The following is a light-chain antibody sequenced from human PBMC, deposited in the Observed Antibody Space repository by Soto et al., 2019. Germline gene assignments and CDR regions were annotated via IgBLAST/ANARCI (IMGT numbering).Light chain of an antibody. CDR2: CAS. J-gene: IGKJ1*01. CDR1: QGIGNA. CDR3: LQDINYPWT. Sequence: AIQMTQSPSSLSASVGDRVTISCRASQGIGNAIGWYQQKPGKPPKVLIYCASNLQSGVPPRFSGSGSGTDFTLAISSLQPEDSATYYCLQDINYPWTFGQGTKVEIK. V-gene: IGKV1-6*01.